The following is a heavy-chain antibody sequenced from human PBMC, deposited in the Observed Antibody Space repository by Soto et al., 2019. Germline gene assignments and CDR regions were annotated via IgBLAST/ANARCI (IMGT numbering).Heavy chain of an antibody. Sequence: GSLRLSCAASGFTFSTYEMNWVRQAPGKGLEWISYISSSGSSIYYADSVKGRFTISRDNAKTSLYLQMNSLRAEDTAVYYCAREGINNYNEYYFDSWGQGTVVTVS. V-gene: IGHV3-48*03. J-gene: IGHJ4*02. CDR3: AREGINNYNEYYFDS. CDR1: GFTFSTYE. D-gene: IGHD4-4*01. CDR2: ISSSGSSI.